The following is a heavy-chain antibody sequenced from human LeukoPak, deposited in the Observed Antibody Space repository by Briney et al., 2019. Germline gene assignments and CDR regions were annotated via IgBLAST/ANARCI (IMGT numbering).Heavy chain of an antibody. Sequence: SETLSLTCTVSGYSISSGYYWGWIRQPPGKGLEWIGSIYHSGSTYYNPSLKSRVTISVDTSKDQFSLKLTSVTAADTAVYYCARLDGERPDYWGQGTLVTVSS. CDR3: ARLDGERPDY. V-gene: IGHV4-38-2*02. J-gene: IGHJ4*02. CDR2: IYHSGST. CDR1: GYSISSGYY. D-gene: IGHD4-17*01.